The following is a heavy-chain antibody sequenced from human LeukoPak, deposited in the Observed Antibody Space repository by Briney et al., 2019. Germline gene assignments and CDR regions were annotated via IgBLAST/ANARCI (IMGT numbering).Heavy chain of an antibody. CDR3: ARDMTQPGKTGSGWGAFDI. J-gene: IGHJ3*02. CDR1: GYTFTSYY. D-gene: IGHD1-14*01. V-gene: IGHV1-46*01. Sequence: PVASVKVSCKASGYTFTSYYMHWVRQAPGQGLEWMGIIIPSGTSTNYAQKFQGRVTMTRDTSTSTVYVELSGLRSEDTAVYYCARDMTQPGKTGSGWGAFDIWGQGTLVTVSS. CDR2: IIPSGTST.